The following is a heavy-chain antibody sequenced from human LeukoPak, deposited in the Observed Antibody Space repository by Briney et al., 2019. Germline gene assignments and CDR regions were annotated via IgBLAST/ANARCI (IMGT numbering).Heavy chain of an antibody. D-gene: IGHD3-22*01. CDR1: GFTFSSNA. J-gene: IGHJ4*02. V-gene: IGHV3-30-3*01. CDR3: ARVQYYYDSSGYRYPIGCDY. CDR2: MSYDGIHT. Sequence: PGRSLRLSCAASGFTFSSNAMHWVRQAPGKGLEWVAVMSYDGIHTYHADSVKGRFTISRDNSKNTLYLQMNSLRAEDTAVYYCARVQYYYDSSGYRYPIGCDYWGQGTLVTVSS.